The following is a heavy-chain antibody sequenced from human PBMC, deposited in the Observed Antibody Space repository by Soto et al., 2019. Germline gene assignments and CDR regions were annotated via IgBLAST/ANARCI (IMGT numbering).Heavy chain of an antibody. Sequence: GGSLRLSCAASGLEVSYNYMNWVRQAPGKGLEWVSVLYNSDTTYYAESVKGRFTISRDTVKNTVYLEMNNLRVDDTAVYYCARDKTQGAGWFDPWGRGTLVTVSS. J-gene: IGHJ5*02. CDR3: ARDKTQGAGWFDP. CDR1: GLEVSYNY. CDR2: LYNSDTT. V-gene: IGHV3-53*01.